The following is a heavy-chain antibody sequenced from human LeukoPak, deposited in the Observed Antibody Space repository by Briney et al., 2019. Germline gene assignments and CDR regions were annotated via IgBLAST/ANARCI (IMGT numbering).Heavy chain of an antibody. V-gene: IGHV1-69*01. CDR3: ARAPYYDILTGYYYYFDY. CDR2: VIPIFGTA. CDR1: GGTFSSYA. J-gene: IGHJ4*02. D-gene: IGHD3-9*01. Sequence: SSVKVSCKASGGTFSSYAISWVRQPPGQGLEWMGGVIPIFGTANYAQKFQGRVTITADECTSTAYMELSSLRSEDTAVYYCARAPYYDILTGYYYYFDYWGQGTLVTVSS.